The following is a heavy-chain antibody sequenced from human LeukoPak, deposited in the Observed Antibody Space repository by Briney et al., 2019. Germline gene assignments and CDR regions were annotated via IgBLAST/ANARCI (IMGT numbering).Heavy chain of an antibody. D-gene: IGHD1-26*01. J-gene: IGHJ4*02. Sequence: GRSLRLSCAASGFGMHWVRQAPGKGLEWVAIIWYDGSNKYYPDSVKGRFTISRDNSKNTLYLQMNSLRAEDTAVYYCARDLMGEDNYWGKGTLVTVSS. CDR2: IWYDGSNK. V-gene: IGHV3-33*01. CDR3: ARDLMGEDNY. CDR1: GFG.